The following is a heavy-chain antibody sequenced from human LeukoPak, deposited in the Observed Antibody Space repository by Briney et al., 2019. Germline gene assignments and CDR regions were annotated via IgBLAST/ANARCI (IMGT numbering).Heavy chain of an antibody. D-gene: IGHD4-17*01. Sequence: PGGSLRLSCAASGFTFSSYSMNWVRQAPGKGLEWVSSISSSSSYIYYADSVKGRFTISRDNAKNSLYLQMNSLRAEDTAVYYCARDGDYGAYFDYWSQGTLVTVSS. CDR1: GFTFSSYS. J-gene: IGHJ4*02. CDR2: ISSSSSYI. CDR3: ARDGDYGAYFDY. V-gene: IGHV3-21*01.